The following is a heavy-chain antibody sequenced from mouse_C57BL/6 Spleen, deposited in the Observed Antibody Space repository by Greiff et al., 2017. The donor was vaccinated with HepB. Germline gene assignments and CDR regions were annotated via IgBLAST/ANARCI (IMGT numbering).Heavy chain of an antibody. CDR3: AIEGPRNYAGY. CDR1: GYTFTSYW. D-gene: IGHD2-1*01. CDR2: IDPSDSYT. J-gene: IGHJ2*01. Sequence: QVQLKQSGAELVMPGASVKLSCKASGYTFTSYWMHWVKQRPGQSLEWIGEIDPSDSYTNYNQKFKGKSTLTVDKSSRTAYMQLSSLTSVDSAVYYCAIEGPRNYAGYWGKGTTLTVAS. V-gene: IGHV1-69*01.